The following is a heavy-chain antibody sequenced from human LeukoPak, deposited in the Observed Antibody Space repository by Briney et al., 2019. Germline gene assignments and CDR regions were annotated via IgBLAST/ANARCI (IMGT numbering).Heavy chain of an antibody. CDR3: ARQGPHYYDSSGYWFDP. J-gene: IGHJ5*02. CDR2: IYPGDSDT. V-gene: IGHV5-51*01. Sequence: GASLKISCKGSGYSFTSYWIGCVRQMPGKGLEWMGIIYPGDSDTRYSLSFQGQVTISADKSISTAYLQWSSLKASDTAMYYCARQGPHYYDSSGYWFDPWGQGTLVTVSS. D-gene: IGHD3-22*01. CDR1: GYSFTSYW.